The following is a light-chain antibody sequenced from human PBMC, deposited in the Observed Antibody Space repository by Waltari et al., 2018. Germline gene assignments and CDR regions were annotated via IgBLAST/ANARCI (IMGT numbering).Light chain of an antibody. V-gene: IGLV2-23*02. Sequence: QSALTQPASVSGTPGQSITISCTGTTSAVGHYDLVSWYQHHPGKAPKLLICEVIKRPSGVSSRFSGSKSGSTASLIISGLQPDDEADYYCCSYAGRGTYVFGSGTKVTVL. CDR3: CSYAGRGTYV. J-gene: IGLJ1*01. CDR1: TSAVGHYDL. CDR2: EVI.